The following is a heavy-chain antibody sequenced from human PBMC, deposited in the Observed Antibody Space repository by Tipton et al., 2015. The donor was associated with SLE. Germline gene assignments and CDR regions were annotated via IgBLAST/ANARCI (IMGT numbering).Heavy chain of an antibody. CDR2: INHSGRT. Sequence: TLSLTCAVYGGSFSGYYWSWIRQPPGKGLEWVGEINHSGRTNYNPSLKSRVTISVDTSKNQLSLKLSSVTAADTAVYYCARRPYYYGSGSYYNPFDHWGQGTPVTVSS. CDR1: GGSFSGYY. J-gene: IGHJ4*02. V-gene: IGHV4-34*01. CDR3: ARRPYYYGSGSYYNPFDH. D-gene: IGHD3-10*01.